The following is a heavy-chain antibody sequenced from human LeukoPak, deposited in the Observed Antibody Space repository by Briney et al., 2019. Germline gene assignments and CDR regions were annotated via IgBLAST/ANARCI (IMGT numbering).Heavy chain of an antibody. CDR2: ISYDGSNK. V-gene: IGHV3-30*18. CDR3: AKDFAPYSSSWYSVIKPLPDY. D-gene: IGHD6-13*01. CDR1: GFTFSDYL. J-gene: IGHJ4*02. Sequence: GGSLRLSCAASGFTFSDYLMHWVRQAPGKGLEWVAVISYDGSNKYYADSVKGRFTISRDNSKNTLYLQMNSLRAEDTAVYYCAKDFAPYSSSWYSVIKPLPDYWGQGTLVTVSS.